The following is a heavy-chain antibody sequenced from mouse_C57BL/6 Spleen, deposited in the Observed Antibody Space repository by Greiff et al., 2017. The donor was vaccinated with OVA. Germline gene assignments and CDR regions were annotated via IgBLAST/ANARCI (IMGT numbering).Heavy chain of an antibody. D-gene: IGHD2-1*01. CDR3: ARDGNYVGVWFAY. J-gene: IGHJ3*01. CDR2: ISSGSRTI. V-gene: IGHV5-17*01. CDR1: GFTFSDYG. Sequence: EVQRVESGGGLVKPGGSLKLSCAASGFTFSDYGMHWVRQAPEKGLEWVAYISSGSRTIYYADTVKGRFTISRDNAKNTLFLQMTRLRSEDTAMYYGARDGNYVGVWFAYWGQGTLVTVAA.